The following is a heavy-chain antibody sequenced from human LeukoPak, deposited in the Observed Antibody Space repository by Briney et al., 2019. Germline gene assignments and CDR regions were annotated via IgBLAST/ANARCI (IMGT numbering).Heavy chain of an antibody. CDR3: ARDSGSYYNYYYYYMDV. CDR2: ISAYNGNT. D-gene: IGHD1-26*01. J-gene: IGHJ6*03. Sequence: ASVKVSCKASGYTFTGYYMHWVRQAPGQGLEWMGWISAYNGNTNYAQKLQGRVTMTTDTSTSTAYMELSSLRSEDTAVYYCARDSGSYYNYYYYYMDVWGKGTTVTVSS. V-gene: IGHV1-18*04. CDR1: GYTFTGYY.